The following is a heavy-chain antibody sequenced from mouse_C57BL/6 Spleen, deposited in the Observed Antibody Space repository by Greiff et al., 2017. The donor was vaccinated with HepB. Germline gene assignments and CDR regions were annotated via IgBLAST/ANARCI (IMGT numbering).Heavy chain of an antibody. CDR1: GFSLTSYG. Sequence: QVQLKESGPGLVQPSQSLSITCTVSGFSLTSYGIHWVRQSPGKGLEWLGVIWSGGSTDYNAAFISRLSISKDNSKSQVFFKMNSLQADDTAIYYCARNPGGYGSSYGYFDVWGTGTSVTVSS. CDR2: IWSGGST. J-gene: IGHJ1*03. CDR3: ARNPGGYGSSYGYFDV. D-gene: IGHD1-1*01. V-gene: IGHV2-2*01.